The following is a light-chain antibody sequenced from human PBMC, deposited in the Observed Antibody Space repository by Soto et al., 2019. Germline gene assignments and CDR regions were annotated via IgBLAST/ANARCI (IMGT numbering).Light chain of an antibody. J-gene: IGKJ5*01. Sequence: EIVLTQSPATLSLSPGERATLSCRASQSISSYLAWYQQKLGQAPRLLIYDASNRATGVPARFSGSGSGAEFTLTINSLQSEDFAVYYCQQYNNWPRTFGQGTRLEIK. CDR2: DAS. V-gene: IGKV3D-15*01. CDR3: QQYNNWPRT. CDR1: QSISSY.